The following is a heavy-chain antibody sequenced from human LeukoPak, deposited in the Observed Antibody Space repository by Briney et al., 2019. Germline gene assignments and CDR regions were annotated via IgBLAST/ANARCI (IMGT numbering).Heavy chain of an antibody. D-gene: IGHD3-10*01. CDR1: GLTVSSSY. J-gene: IGHJ4*02. CDR3: ARVGYYASGPFSYFDY. CDR2: IYSGGST. V-gene: IGHV3-66*02. Sequence: GGSLRLSCAASGLTVSSSYMSWVRQAPGKGLECVSFIYSGGSTYYADSVKGRFTISRDNSKNTLYLQMNSLSVEDTAVYYCARVGYYASGPFSYFDYWGQGTLVTVSS.